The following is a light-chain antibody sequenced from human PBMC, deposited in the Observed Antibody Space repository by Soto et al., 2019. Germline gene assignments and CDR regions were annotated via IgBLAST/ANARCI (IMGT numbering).Light chain of an antibody. Sequence: QSVLTQPPSVSGAPGQRVTISCTGSSSNIGAGYDVHWYQQLPGTAPKLLIYGNSNRPSGVPDRFSGSKSGTSASLAITGLLAEDEADYYCQSYDSSLRVLFGGGTKLTVL. V-gene: IGLV1-40*01. CDR1: SSNIGAGYD. J-gene: IGLJ2*01. CDR2: GNS. CDR3: QSYDSSLRVL.